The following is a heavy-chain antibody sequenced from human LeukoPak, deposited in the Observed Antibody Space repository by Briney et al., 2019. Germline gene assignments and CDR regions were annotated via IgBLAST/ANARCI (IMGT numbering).Heavy chain of an antibody. CDR2: INPSGGST. V-gene: IGHV1-46*01. CDR3: ARDYTGGDPRGYFDY. Sequence: ASVKVSCKASGYTFTSYYMHWVRQAPGQGLEWMGIINPSGGSTSYAQKFQGRVTMTRDTSTSTVYMELSSLRSEDTAVYYCARDYTGGDPRGYFDYWGQGTLVTASS. D-gene: IGHD3-16*01. CDR1: GYTFTSYY. J-gene: IGHJ4*02.